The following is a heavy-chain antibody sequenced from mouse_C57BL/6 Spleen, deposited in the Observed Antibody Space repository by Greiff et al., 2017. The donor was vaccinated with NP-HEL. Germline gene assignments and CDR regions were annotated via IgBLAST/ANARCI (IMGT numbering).Heavy chain of an antibody. J-gene: IGHJ3*01. D-gene: IGHD2-4*01. CDR3: AREDDWGFAY. V-gene: IGHV3-1*01. CDR1: GYSITSGYD. CDR2: ISYSGST. Sequence: EVQLQESGPGMVKPSQSLSLTCTVTGYSITSGYDWHWIRHFPGNKLEWMGYISYSGSTNYNPSLKSRISITHDTSKNHFFLKLNSVTTEDTATYYCAREDDWGFAYWGQGTLVTVSA.